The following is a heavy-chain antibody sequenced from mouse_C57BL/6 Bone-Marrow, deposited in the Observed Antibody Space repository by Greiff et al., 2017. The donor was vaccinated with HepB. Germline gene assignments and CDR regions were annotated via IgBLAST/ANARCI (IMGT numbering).Heavy chain of an antibody. V-gene: IGHV1-81*01. D-gene: IGHD1-1*01. CDR2: IYPRSGNT. CDR1: GYTFTSYG. CDR3: ASPLITTVVATSYWYFDV. Sequence: VQLQQSGAELARPGASVKLSCKASGYTFTSYGISWVKQRTGQGLEWIGEIYPRSGNTYYNEKFKGKATLTADKSSSTAYMELRSLTSEDSAVYFCASPLITTVVATSYWYFDVWGTGTTVTGSS. J-gene: IGHJ1*03.